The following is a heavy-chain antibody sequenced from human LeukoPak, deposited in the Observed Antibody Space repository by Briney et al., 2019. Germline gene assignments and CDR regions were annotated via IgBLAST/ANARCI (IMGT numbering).Heavy chain of an antibody. Sequence: GASVKVSCKASGYTFTRYYMHWVRQAPGQGLEWMGWINPNSGGTNYAQKFQGRVTMTRDTSISTAYMELSRLRSDDTAVYYCATSQVLRYFDWSLDPWGQGTLVTVSS. CDR2: INPNSGGT. D-gene: IGHD3-9*01. J-gene: IGHJ5*02. CDR3: ATSQVLRYFDWSLDP. CDR1: GYTFTRYY. V-gene: IGHV1-2*02.